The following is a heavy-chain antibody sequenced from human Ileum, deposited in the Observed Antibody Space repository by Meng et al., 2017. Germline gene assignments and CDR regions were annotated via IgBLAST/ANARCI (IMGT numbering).Heavy chain of an antibody. CDR1: GFSFSDYY. CDR2: ISNSGSTI. V-gene: IGHV3-11*04. CDR3: ARGIRYYYGMYV. J-gene: IGHJ6*02. Sequence: GESLKISCAVSGFSFSDYYMTWIRQAPGKGLEWVSYISNSGSTINYADSVKGRITISRDNAKNSLYLQLDSLRAEDTATYYCARGIRYYYGMYVWGQGTTVTVSS. D-gene: IGHD3-3*02.